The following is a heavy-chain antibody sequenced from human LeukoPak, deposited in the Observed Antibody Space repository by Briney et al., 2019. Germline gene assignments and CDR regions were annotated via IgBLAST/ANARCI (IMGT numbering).Heavy chain of an antibody. Sequence: SETLSLTCTVSGGSISSYYWSWIRQPAGKGLEWIGYIYYSGSTNYNPSLKSRVTISVDTSKNQFSLKLSSVTAADTAVYYCASGLRYFGLIDYWGQGTLVTVSS. CDR2: IYYSGST. D-gene: IGHD3-9*01. J-gene: IGHJ4*02. CDR1: GGSISSYY. CDR3: ASGLRYFGLIDY. V-gene: IGHV4-59*01.